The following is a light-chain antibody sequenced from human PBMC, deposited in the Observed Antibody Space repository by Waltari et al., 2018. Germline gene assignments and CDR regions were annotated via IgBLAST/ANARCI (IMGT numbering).Light chain of an antibody. V-gene: IGKV3-15*01. CDR1: QSVSRN. Sequence: EIVMTQSPATLSVSPGERATLSCRASQSVSRNLAWYQLKPGQAPRLVISDASTRATGIPARLSGSGSGTEFTLTISGVQSGDFAVYYCQQYDNWPPMYTFGQGTKLEIK. CDR3: QQYDNWPPMYT. CDR2: DAS. J-gene: IGKJ2*01.